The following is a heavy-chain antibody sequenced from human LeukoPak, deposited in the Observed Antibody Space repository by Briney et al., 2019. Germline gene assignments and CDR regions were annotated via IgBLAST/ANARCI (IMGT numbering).Heavy chain of an antibody. D-gene: IGHD6-19*01. CDR2: INAGSGDT. CDR3: ARDPRGSGWFEYFQH. Sequence: GASVKVSCKASGYTFTRYAMHWVRQAPGQRPEWMGWINAGSGDTKYSQKFQGRLTITRDTSATIVYMQLSSLISEDTAIYYCARDPRGSGWFEYFQHWGQGTLVTVSS. J-gene: IGHJ1*01. CDR1: GYTFTRYA. V-gene: IGHV1-3*01.